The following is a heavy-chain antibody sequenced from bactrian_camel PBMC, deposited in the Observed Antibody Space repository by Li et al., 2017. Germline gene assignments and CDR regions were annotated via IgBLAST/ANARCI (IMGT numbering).Heavy chain of an antibody. D-gene: IGHD2*01. CDR1: IDTESINC. CDR2: HYTGTATT. CDR3: AADRFQWPITTVTCTTWLGY. V-gene: IGHV3S54*01. Sequence: QVQLVESGGGSVQAGGSLRVSCAAAIDTESINCMGWYRQAPGKEREAVAAHYTGTATTYVADSAKGRFANSQDNARNMWYLQMNNLEPEDTAMYHCAADRFQWPITTVTCTTWLGYWGQGTQVTVS. J-gene: IGHJ6*01.